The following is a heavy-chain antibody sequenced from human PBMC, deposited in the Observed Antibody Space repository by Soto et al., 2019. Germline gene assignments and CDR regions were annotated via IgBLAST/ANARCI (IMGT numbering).Heavy chain of an antibody. CDR3: ARARGGYNYGMDV. Sequence: QVQLVQSGAEVKKPGSSVKVSCKASGGTFRSYAVSWVRQAPGQGLEWMGGIITIFGTANSAQKFQGRVTITADEATSTGNVERSSLRAEDTAVDYCARARGGYNYGMDVWGQGTTVTVSS. V-gene: IGHV1-69*12. CDR2: IITIFGTA. D-gene: IGHD2-15*01. CDR1: GGTFRSYA. J-gene: IGHJ6*02.